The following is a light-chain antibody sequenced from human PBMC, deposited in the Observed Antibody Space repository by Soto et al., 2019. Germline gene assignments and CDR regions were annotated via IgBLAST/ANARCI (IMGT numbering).Light chain of an antibody. CDR3: QQFKSYVS. Sequence: DIQMTQSPSTLSASVGERVTITCRASQGISSFLAWYHQEPGKAPKLLISGATTLQSGVPSRFSGSGSGTNFTLTISSLQPEDFATYYCQQFKSYVSFGQGTRLEIK. J-gene: IGKJ5*01. CDR2: GAT. V-gene: IGKV1-9*01. CDR1: QGISSF.